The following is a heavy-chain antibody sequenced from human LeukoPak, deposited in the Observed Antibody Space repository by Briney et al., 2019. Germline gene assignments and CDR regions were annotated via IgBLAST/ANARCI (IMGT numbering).Heavy chain of an antibody. J-gene: IGHJ3*02. CDR1: GFSFISYG. V-gene: IGHV3-30-3*01. CDR2: TSFDGTDK. Sequence: GGSLRLSCVASGFSFISYGLHWVRQAPGKGLEWVSLTSFDGTDKYYADSVKGRFTISRDNSKNTLYLQMNSLRAEDTAIYYCARVTGYSSGWYTGDGFDIWGQGTMVTVSS. D-gene: IGHD6-19*01. CDR3: ARVTGYSSGWYTGDGFDI.